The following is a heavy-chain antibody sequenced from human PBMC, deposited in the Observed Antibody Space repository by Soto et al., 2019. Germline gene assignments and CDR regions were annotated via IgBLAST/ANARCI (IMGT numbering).Heavy chain of an antibody. D-gene: IGHD3-22*01. CDR3: AKDQHYYDSSGYYWSFDY. CDR2: ISGSGGST. J-gene: IGHJ4*02. CDR1: GFTFSSYA. Sequence: GGSLRLSCAASGFTFSSYAMSWVRQAPGKGLEWVSAISGSGGSTYYAESVKGRFTISRDNSKNTLYLQMNSLRAEDTAVYYCAKDQHYYDSSGYYWSFDYWGQGTLVTVSS. V-gene: IGHV3-23*01.